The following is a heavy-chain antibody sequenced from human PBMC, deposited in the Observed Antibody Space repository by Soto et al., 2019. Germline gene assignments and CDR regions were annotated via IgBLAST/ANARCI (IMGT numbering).Heavy chain of an antibody. Sequence: ASVKVSCKASGGTFSSYAISWVRQAPGQGLEWMGGIISIFGTANYAQKFQGRVTITADESTSTAYMELSSLRSEDTAVYYCARGARVPLRYFDWSSDVWGQGTTVTVSS. D-gene: IGHD3-9*01. CDR1: GGTFSSYA. J-gene: IGHJ6*02. CDR3: ARGARVPLRYFDWSSDV. V-gene: IGHV1-69*13. CDR2: IISIFGTA.